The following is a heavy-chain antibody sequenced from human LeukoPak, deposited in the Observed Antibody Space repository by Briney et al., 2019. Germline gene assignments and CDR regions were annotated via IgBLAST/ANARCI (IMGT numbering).Heavy chain of an antibody. D-gene: IGHD5-18*01. CDR3: AKDVTVDTALYFDY. CDR1: GFTVSSNY. CDR2: IYSGGST. Sequence: GGSLRLSCAASGFTVSSNYMSWVRQAPGKGLEWVSVIYSGGSTYYADSVKGRFTISRDNSKNTLYLQMNSLRAEDTAVYYCAKDVTVDTALYFDYWGQGTLVTVSS. V-gene: IGHV3-53*01. J-gene: IGHJ4*02.